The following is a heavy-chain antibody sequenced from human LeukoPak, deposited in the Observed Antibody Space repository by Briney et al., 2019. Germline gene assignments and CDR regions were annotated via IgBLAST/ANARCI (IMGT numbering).Heavy chain of an antibody. Sequence: QTGGSLRLSCAASGFTFDDYAMHWVRQAPGKGLVWVSRINSDGSSTNHADSVQGRFTISRDNVKNTLYLQMNSLRAEDTAVYYCARGASSDGYNGVYWGQGTLVTVSS. CDR2: INSDGSST. V-gene: IGHV3-74*01. J-gene: IGHJ4*02. D-gene: IGHD5-24*01. CDR1: GFTFDDYA. CDR3: ARGASSDGYNGVY.